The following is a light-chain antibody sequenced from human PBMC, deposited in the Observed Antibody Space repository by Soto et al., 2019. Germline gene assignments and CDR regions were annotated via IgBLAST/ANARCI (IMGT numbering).Light chain of an antibody. CDR1: QSVSSNY. CDR2: GVS. CDR3: QQYAPSPAIT. V-gene: IGKV3-20*01. J-gene: IGKJ5*01. Sequence: ETVLTQSPGTLSLSPGERATLSCRASQSVSSNYLVWYQQKPGQAPRLLISGVSIRATGIPDRFSGSGSGTDFTLTISRLEPEDVAVYYCQQYAPSPAITFGQGTRVEIK.